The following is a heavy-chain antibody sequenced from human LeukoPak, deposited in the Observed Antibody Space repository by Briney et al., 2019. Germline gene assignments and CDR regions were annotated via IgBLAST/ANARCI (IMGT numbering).Heavy chain of an antibody. J-gene: IGHJ4*02. CDR1: GGSFSGYY. CDR3: ARAWSSSGYYYGVDY. Sequence: SETLSLTCAVYGGSFSGYYWRWIRQPPGKGLEWIGEINHSGSTNYNPSLKSRVTISVDTSKNQFSLKLSSVTAADTAVYYCARAWSSSGYYYGVDYWGQGTLVTVSS. V-gene: IGHV4-34*01. CDR2: INHSGST. D-gene: IGHD3-22*01.